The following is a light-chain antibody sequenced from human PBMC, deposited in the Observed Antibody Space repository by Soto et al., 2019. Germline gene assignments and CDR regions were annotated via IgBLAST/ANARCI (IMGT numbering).Light chain of an antibody. J-gene: IGKJ2*01. CDR3: QQCYITPYT. Sequence: DIQMTQSPSSLSASVGDTVTITCRASQSISVHLNWYQQKPGKVPKLMIYAASNLQSGVPLRFSGSRSETDFALTISSLQPEDFATYYCQQCYITPYTFGQGTKLEIK. CDR1: QSISVH. V-gene: IGKV1-39*01. CDR2: AAS.